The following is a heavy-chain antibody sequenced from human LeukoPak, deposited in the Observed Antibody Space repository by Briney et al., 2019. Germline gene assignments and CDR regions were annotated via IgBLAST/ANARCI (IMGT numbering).Heavy chain of an antibody. V-gene: IGHV3-21*01. CDR2: ISSISSYI. CDR3: ARIRSFGSGWYNNWFDP. D-gene: IGHD6-19*01. CDR1: GFSFSSYA. J-gene: IGHJ5*02. Sequence: GGSLRLSCAASGFSFSSYAMSWVRQGPGKGVEWVSSISSISSYIYYADSVKGRFTISRDNAKNSLYLQMNSLRAEDTAVYYCARIRSFGSGWYNNWFDPWGQGTLVTVSS.